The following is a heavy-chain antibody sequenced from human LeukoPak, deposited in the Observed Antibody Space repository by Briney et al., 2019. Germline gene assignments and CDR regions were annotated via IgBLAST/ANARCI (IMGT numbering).Heavy chain of an antibody. J-gene: IGHJ4*02. Sequence: PGGSLRLSCAASGFTFSRYGMHWVRQAPGKGLEWVSFISYDGENKGDADSVKGRFTISRDNSKSTLFLQMNSLRVEDTAVYYCAKTPSRNGAWSIDYWGQGTLVTVSS. D-gene: IGHD1-1*01. V-gene: IGHV3-30*18. CDR1: GFTFSRYG. CDR3: AKTPSRNGAWSIDY. CDR2: ISYDGENK.